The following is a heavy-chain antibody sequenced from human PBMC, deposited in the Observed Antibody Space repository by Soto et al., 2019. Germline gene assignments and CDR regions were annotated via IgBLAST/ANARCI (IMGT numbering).Heavy chain of an antibody. V-gene: IGHV3-30-3*01. CDR1: GFTFSRYT. Sequence: QVQLVESGGGVVQPGRSLRLSCAASGFTFSRYTMHWVRQAQGKGLEWMAFISDDGNNKYYADSVKGQFTISKDNSKNTLYLQMNSLRAEDTAVYYCARDDEGGSDCDLGYWGQGTLVTVSS. CDR2: ISDDGNNK. D-gene: IGHD3-10*01. CDR3: ARDDEGGSDCDLGY. J-gene: IGHJ4*02.